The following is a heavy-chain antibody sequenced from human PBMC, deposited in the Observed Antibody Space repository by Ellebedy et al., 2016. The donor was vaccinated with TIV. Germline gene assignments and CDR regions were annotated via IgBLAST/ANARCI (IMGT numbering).Heavy chain of an antibody. J-gene: IGHJ4*02. V-gene: IGHV3-30-3*01. CDR1: GFTFSYYA. CDR3: AVSRWAAAGLYYFDF. D-gene: IGHD6-13*01. Sequence: PGGSLRLSCAASGFTFSYYALHWVRQAPGKGLEWVAVISDDGTSEHYGDSVKGRFTISRDNSKNTLYMQMNGLRVEDTAVYYCAVSRWAAAGLYYFDFWGQGTLVTVSS. CDR2: ISDDGTSE.